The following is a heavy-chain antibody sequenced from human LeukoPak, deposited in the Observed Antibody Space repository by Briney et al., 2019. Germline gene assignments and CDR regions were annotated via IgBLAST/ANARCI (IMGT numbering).Heavy chain of an antibody. J-gene: IGHJ4*02. CDR2: LDPEDGEP. CDR1: GYSLTDLS. V-gene: IGHV1-24*01. Sequence: ASVKVSCKVSGYSLTDLSLHWVRQAPGKGLEWMGGLDPEDGEPIYAHKFQGRLSMTEDTSKDTGYMELRTLRSEDTALYYCAKSHGDYGLLDYWGQGTLVTVSS. D-gene: IGHD4-17*01. CDR3: AKSHGDYGLLDY.